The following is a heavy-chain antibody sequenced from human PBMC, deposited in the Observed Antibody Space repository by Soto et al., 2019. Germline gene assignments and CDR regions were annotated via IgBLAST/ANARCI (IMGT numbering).Heavy chain of an antibody. CDR1: GGTFSSYA. CDR3: ARDKADDLDYYYGMDV. CDR2: IIPIFGTA. V-gene: IGHV1-69*13. Sequence: SVKVSCKASGGTFSSYAISWVRQAPGQGLEWMGGIIPIFGTANYAQKFQGRVTITADESTSTAYMELSSLRSEDTAVYYCARDKADDLDYYYGMDVWGQGTTVTVSS. J-gene: IGHJ6*02.